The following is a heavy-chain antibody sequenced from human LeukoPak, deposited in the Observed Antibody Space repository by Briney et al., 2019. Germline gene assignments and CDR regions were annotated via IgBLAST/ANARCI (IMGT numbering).Heavy chain of an antibody. CDR2: INPNSGGT. V-gene: IGHV1-2*06. J-gene: IGHJ4*02. CDR3: ARAQGRIAAAGMGY. Sequence: ASVKVSCKASGYTFTSYGISWVRQAPGQGLEWMGRINPNSGGTNYAQKFQGRVTMTRDTSISTAYMELSRLRSDDTAVYYCARAQGRIAAAGMGYWGQGTLVTVSS. D-gene: IGHD6-13*01. CDR1: GYTFTSYG.